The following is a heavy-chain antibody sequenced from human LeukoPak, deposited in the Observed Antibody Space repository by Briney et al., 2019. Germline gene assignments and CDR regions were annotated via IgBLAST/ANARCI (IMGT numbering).Heavy chain of an antibody. CDR2: IKEGGTYT. Sequence: GGSLRLSCAASGFSFSKYWMHWVRQTPGEGLVWVSRIKEGGTYTSYADSVKGRFTISRDNARNTVFLQMNSLRAEDTAVYYCARDFGMGITPGDDFDFWGQGTLVTVSS. CDR1: GFSFSKYW. J-gene: IGHJ4*02. CDR3: ARDFGMGITPGDDFDF. D-gene: IGHD3-16*01. V-gene: IGHV3-74*01.